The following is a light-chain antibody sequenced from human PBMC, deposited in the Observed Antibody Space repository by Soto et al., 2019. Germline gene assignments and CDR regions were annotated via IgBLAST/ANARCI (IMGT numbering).Light chain of an antibody. J-gene: IGLJ6*01. Sequence: QSVLTQPASVSGSPGQSITISCTGTSSDVGGYNYVSWYQQHPGKAPKLMIYEVSNRPSGVSHRFSGSKSGNTASLTISGLQAEDDADYYCSYYTSSSTGYVLGCGTNVNVL. CDR2: EVS. CDR3: SYYTSSSTGYV. V-gene: IGLV2-14*01. CDR1: SSDVGGYNY.